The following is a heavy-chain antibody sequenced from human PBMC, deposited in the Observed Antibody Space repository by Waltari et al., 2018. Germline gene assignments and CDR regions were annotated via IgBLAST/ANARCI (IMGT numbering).Heavy chain of an antibody. V-gene: IGHV3-66*02. CDR1: GITVGNNY. D-gene: IGHD6-25*01. J-gene: IGHJ4*02. CDR3: ARDPPGVAAAGPGRG. Sequence: EVQLVESGGGLVQPGGSLRLSCAASGITVGNNYMSWVRQAPGKGLELISLIYSSGSTYYADSVKGRFTIARDNSKNTLYLQMNSLRSEDTAVYFCARDPPGVAAAGPGRGWGQGTL. CDR2: IYSSGST.